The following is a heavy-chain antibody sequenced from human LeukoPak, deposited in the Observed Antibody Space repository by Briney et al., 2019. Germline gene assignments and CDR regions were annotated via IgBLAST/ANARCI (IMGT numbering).Heavy chain of an antibody. V-gene: IGHV4-38-2*02. CDR1: GYSLSSGYY. Sequence: PSETLSLTCTVSGYSLSSGYYWGWIRQPPGKGLEWIGSIYHSGSTYYNPSLRSRVTISVDTSKNQFSLKLSSVTAADTAVYYCVRENLEWLYLDYWGQGTLVTVSS. D-gene: IGHD3-3*01. CDR3: VRENLEWLYLDY. J-gene: IGHJ4*02. CDR2: IYHSGST.